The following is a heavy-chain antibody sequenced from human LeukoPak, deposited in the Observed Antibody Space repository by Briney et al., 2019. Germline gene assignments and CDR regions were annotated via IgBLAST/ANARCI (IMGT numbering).Heavy chain of an antibody. J-gene: IGHJ3*02. CDR2: INHSGST. CDR3: ARWTLRVGVSRADAFDI. CDR1: GGSFSGYY. Sequence: SESLSLTCAVYGGSFSGYYWSWIRQPPGRGLEWIGEINHSGSTHYNPSLKSRVTISIDTSKNQFSLKVSSVTAADTAVYHCARWTLRVGVSRADAFDIWGQGTMVTVSS. V-gene: IGHV4-34*01. D-gene: IGHD1-26*01.